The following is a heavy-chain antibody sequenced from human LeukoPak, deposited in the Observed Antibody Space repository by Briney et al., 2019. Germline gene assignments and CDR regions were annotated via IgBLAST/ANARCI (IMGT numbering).Heavy chain of an antibody. CDR2: ISSLGDST. CDR3: VKGPRPDITVAHTVEN. Sequence: QAGGSLILSCAASGFIFSNYAIRWVRQVPGRGLEGVSTISSLGDSTYVADSVKGRFTISRDNSKNSLYLQMNTVRAEDTAVYYCVKGPRPDITVAHTVENWGQGTLVTVSS. V-gene: IGHV3-23*01. J-gene: IGHJ4*02. D-gene: IGHD6-19*01. CDR1: GFIFSNYA.